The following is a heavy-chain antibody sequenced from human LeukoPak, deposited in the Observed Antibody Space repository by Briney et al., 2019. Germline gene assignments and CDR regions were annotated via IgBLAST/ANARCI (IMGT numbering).Heavy chain of an antibody. J-gene: IGHJ4*02. Sequence: GGSLRLSCAASGFTFSSYAMSWVRQAPGKGLEWVSAISGSGVSTYYADSVKGRFTISRDNSKNTLYLQMNSLRAEDTAVYYCAKDCSSSTSCPTSDYWGQGTLVTVSS. CDR3: AKDCSSSTSCPTSDY. D-gene: IGHD2-2*01. V-gene: IGHV3-23*01. CDR2: ISGSGVST. CDR1: GFTFSSYA.